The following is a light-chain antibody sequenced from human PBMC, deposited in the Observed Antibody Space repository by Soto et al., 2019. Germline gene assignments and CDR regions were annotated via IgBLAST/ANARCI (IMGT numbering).Light chain of an antibody. Sequence: QSVLTQPPSASGTPGQRVTISCSGASSNIGSNAVNWYQQLPGTAPQLLIYTNNERPSGVPDRFSGSKSGTSASLAITGLQSEDEADYHCAAWDDSLNALVFSGGTKVTVL. V-gene: IGLV1-44*01. J-gene: IGLJ3*02. CDR2: TNN. CDR1: SSNIGSNA. CDR3: AAWDDSLNALV.